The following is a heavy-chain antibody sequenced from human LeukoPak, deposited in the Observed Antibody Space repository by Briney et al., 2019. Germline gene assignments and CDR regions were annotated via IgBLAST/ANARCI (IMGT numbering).Heavy chain of an antibody. CDR1: GFTFSSYA. D-gene: IGHD1-26*01. CDR3: ARGRPWELPYFDY. CDR2: ISYDGSNK. Sequence: GRSLRLSCAASGFTFSSYAMHWVRQAPGKGLEWVAVISYDGSNKYYADSVKGRFTISRDNSKNTLYLQLNSLRAEDTAVYYCARGRPWELPYFDYWGQGTLVTVSS. J-gene: IGHJ4*02. V-gene: IGHV3-30-3*01.